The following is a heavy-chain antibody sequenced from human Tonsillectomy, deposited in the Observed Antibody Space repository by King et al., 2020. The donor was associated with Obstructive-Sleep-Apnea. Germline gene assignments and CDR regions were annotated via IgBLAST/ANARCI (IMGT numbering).Heavy chain of an antibody. J-gene: IGHJ3*02. CDR2: IDPGDSDT. Sequence: QLVQSGAEVKKPGESLKISCKVSGYSFNSYWIGWGRQMPGKGLDWIVFIDPGDSDTRYSPSVQGPVTISADMSICTTYLQWSSRKAWDTAMYYCARQSRYYGDYDAFDIWGQGTMVTVSS. D-gene: IGHD4-17*01. CDR1: GYSFNSYW. CDR3: ARQSRYYGDYDAFDI. V-gene: IGHV5-51*01.